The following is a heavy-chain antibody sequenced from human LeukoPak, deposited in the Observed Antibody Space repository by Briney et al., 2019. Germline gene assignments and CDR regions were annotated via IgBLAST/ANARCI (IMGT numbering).Heavy chain of an antibody. CDR3: ARKGGTYGYAY. Sequence: PGGSLRLSCAASGFTFSGYWMSWVRQPPGKGLEWVANIKQDGSEKYYVDSVRGRFTISRDSAENSLYLQMNSLRVEDTAVYYCARKGGTYGYAYWGQGTLVTVSS. CDR2: IKQDGSEK. V-gene: IGHV3-7*01. D-gene: IGHD5-18*01. J-gene: IGHJ4*02. CDR1: GFTFSGYW.